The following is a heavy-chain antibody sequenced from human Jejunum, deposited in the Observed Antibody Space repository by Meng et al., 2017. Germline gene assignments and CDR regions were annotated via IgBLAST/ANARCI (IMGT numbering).Heavy chain of an antibody. CDR2: INTDNGDT. Sequence: QVQLVQSAAEGKEPWASVKVSCKASGYIFKNYAMQWVRQAPGQRLDWIGWINTDNGDTQYSQTFQGRVTITRDTSASTTYMELSSLRSEDTAVYFCARERQTSGEDYWGQGTLVTVSS. J-gene: IGHJ4*02. CDR1: GYIFKNYA. D-gene: IGHD2-15*01. V-gene: IGHV1-3*04. CDR3: ARERQTSGEDY.